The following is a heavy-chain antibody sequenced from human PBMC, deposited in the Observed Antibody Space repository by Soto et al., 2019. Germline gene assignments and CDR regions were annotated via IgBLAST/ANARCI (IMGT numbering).Heavy chain of an antibody. Sequence: GASVKVSCKAAAYTFTSYDINWVRQATGQDFEWMGWMNPNNGNTAYAQKFQGRATMTRDTSKSTAFMELSSLTSEDTAVYYCARGPRNWGVDYWGQGTLVTVSS. CDR2: MNPNNGNT. CDR1: AYTFTSYD. D-gene: IGHD7-27*01. J-gene: IGHJ4*02. V-gene: IGHV1-8*01. CDR3: ARGPRNWGVDY.